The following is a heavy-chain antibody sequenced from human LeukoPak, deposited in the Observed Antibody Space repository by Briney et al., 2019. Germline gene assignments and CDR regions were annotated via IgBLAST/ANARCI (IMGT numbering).Heavy chain of an antibody. CDR3: ASGVRFLENYYYMDV. Sequence: ASVKVSCKASGGTFSSYAISWVRQAPGQGLEWMGWMNPNSGNTGYAQKFQGRVTITRNTSISTAYMELSSLRSEDTAVYYCASGVRFLENYYYMDVWGKGTTVTVSS. V-gene: IGHV1-8*03. J-gene: IGHJ6*03. D-gene: IGHD3-3*01. CDR1: GGTFSSYA. CDR2: MNPNSGNT.